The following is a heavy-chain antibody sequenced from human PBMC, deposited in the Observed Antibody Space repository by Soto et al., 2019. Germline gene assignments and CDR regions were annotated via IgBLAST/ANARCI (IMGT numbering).Heavy chain of an antibody. Sequence: GESLKISCKGSGYSFTSYWIGWVRQMPGKGLEWMGIIYPGDSDTRYSPSFQGQVTISRDNSKDTLYLEMNSLRAEDTAIYFCAKDPSTGSADFWGQGTLVTVSS. CDR2: IYPGDSDT. CDR1: GYSFTSYW. J-gene: IGHJ4*02. D-gene: IGHD3-9*01. CDR3: AKDPSTGSADF. V-gene: IGHV5-51*01.